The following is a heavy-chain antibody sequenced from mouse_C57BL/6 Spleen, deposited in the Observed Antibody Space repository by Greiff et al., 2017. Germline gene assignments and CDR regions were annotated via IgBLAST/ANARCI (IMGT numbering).Heavy chain of an antibody. D-gene: IGHD1-1*01. CDR1: GYAFSSYW. CDR2: IYPGDGDT. Sequence: QVQLKQSGAELVKPGASVKISCKASGYAFSSYWMNWVKQRPGKGLEWIGQIYPGDGDTNYNGKFKGKATLTADKSSSTAYMQLSSLTSEDSAVYFCARLDYYGSSPAYYFDYWGQGTTLTVSS. V-gene: IGHV1-80*01. CDR3: ARLDYYGSSPAYYFDY. J-gene: IGHJ2*01.